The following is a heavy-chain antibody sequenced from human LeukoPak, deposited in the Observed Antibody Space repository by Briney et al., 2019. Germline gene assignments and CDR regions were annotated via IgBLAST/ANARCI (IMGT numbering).Heavy chain of an antibody. CDR1: GGTFSSYA. CDR3: ARALGYSYGQTSGYFDY. D-gene: IGHD5-18*01. V-gene: IGHV1-69*13. CDR2: IIPIFGTA. J-gene: IGHJ4*02. Sequence: SVKVSCEASGGTFSSYAISWVRQAPGQGLEWMGGIIPIFGTANYAQKFQGRVTITADESTSTAYMELSSLRSEDTAVYYCARALGYSYGQTSGYFDYWGQGTLVTVSP.